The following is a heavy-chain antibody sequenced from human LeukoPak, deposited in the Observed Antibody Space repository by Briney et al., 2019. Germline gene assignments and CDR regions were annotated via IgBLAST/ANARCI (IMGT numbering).Heavy chain of an antibody. Sequence: GASVKVPCKASGYTFTSYDINWARQATGQGLEWMGWMNPNSGNTGYAQKFQGRVTMTRDTSINTAYMELSSLRSEDTAVYFCARGPMGDRSDYYYANYWGQGTLVTVSS. V-gene: IGHV1-8*01. CDR1: GYTFTSYD. D-gene: IGHD3-22*01. J-gene: IGHJ4*02. CDR3: ARGPMGDRSDYYYANY. CDR2: MNPNSGNT.